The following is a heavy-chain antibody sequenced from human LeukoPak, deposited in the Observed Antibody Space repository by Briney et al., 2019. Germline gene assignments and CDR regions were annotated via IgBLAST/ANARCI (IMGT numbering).Heavy chain of an antibody. J-gene: IGHJ2*01. Sequence: GGSLRLSXTASGFTFNTYWMNWVCQAPGKGLEWVANIKQDGSEKFYVDSVKGRFTISRDNAKNSLFLQMNSLRAEDTAVYYCARDHFDLWGRGTLVAVST. V-gene: IGHV3-7*01. CDR3: ARDHFDL. CDR1: GFTFNTYW. CDR2: IKQDGSEK.